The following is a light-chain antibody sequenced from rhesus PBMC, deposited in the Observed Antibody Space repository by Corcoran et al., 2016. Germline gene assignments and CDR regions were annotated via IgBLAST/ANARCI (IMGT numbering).Light chain of an antibody. J-gene: IGKJ2*01. Sequence: DVVMTQSPLSLPITPGQPASISCRSSQSLVHSDKKTYLNWLQQKTGQPQRRLIYQVFNRDPGFPERFSGVGAGTVFTLKISRVEAVDVGVYYCMQCTHLPHSFGQGTKVGIK. CDR1: QSLVHSDKKTY. CDR2: QVF. V-gene: IGKV2S8*01. CDR3: MQCTHLPHS.